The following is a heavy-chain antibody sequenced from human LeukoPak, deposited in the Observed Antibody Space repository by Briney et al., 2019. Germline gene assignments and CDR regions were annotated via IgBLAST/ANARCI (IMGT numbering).Heavy chain of an antibody. V-gene: IGHV3-30*18. D-gene: IGHD2-21*01. CDR1: GFTFSTYG. Sequence: GGSLRLSCAASGFTFSTYGMHWVRQAPGKGLEWVAVISYDGSNEYYADSVKGRFTTSRDNSKNTLYLQMSSLRAEDTAVYYCAKEFNRGLPDYWGQGTLVTVPS. CDR3: AKEFNRGLPDY. J-gene: IGHJ4*02. CDR2: ISYDGSNE.